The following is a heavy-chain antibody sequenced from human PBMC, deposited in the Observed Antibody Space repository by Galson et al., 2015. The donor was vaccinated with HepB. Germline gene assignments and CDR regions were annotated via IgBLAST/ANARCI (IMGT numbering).Heavy chain of an antibody. CDR1: GDSVSSNSAV. Sequence: CAISGDSVSSNSAVWNWIRQSPSRGLEWLGRTYYRSRWYNDYAVSVKSRISINADTSKNQVSLQLNSVTPDDTAVYYCAYGVDVWGQGTRGTVS. CDR2: TYYRSRWYN. J-gene: IGHJ6*02. CDR3: AYGVDV. V-gene: IGHV6-1*01.